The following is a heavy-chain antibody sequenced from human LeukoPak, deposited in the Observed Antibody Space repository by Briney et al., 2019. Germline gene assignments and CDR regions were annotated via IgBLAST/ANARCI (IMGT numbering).Heavy chain of an antibody. J-gene: IGHJ4*02. CDR2: IYGGGST. Sequence: GGSLRLSCAASGFTVSSNYMSWVRQAPGKGLELVSVIYGGGSTYYADSVKGRFTISRDNSKNTLYLQMNSLRAEDTDVYYCVREGVSYSSSWYYFDYWGQGTLVTVSS. D-gene: IGHD6-13*01. CDR3: VREGVSYSSSWYYFDY. V-gene: IGHV3-53*01. CDR1: GFTVSSNY.